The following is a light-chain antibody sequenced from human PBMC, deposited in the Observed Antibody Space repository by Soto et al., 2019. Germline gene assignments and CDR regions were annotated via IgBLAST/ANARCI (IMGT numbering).Light chain of an antibody. CDR2: ATS. V-gene: IGKV3-20*01. CDR1: QSVSSK. J-gene: IGKJ5*01. Sequence: EIVMTQSPATLSVSPGERATLSCRASQSVSSKLAWYQQKPGQAPRLLIYATSSRATGIPDRFSGSGSGTDFTLTISRLEPEDFAVYYCQQYGRTPYTFGRGTRLEIK. CDR3: QQYGRTPYT.